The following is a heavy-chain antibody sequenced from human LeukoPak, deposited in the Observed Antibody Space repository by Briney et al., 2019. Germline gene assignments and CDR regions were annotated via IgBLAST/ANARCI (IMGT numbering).Heavy chain of an antibody. Sequence: GGSLRLSCAASGFTFSSYSMNWVRQAPGKGLEWVSSISTSSIYIYYADSVKGRFTISRDNAKKSVHLQMNSLRAEDTAVYYCARDSTIISSSWLNWFDPWGQGTLVTVSS. V-gene: IGHV3-21*01. CDR3: ARDSTIISSSWLNWFDP. CDR1: GFTFSSYS. D-gene: IGHD6-13*01. CDR2: ISTSSIYI. J-gene: IGHJ5*02.